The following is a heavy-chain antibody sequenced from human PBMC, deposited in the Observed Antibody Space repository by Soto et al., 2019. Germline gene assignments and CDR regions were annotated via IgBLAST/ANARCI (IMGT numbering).Heavy chain of an antibody. CDR3: ARDGGSVYTSSHDD. V-gene: IGHV4-59*01. CDR1: GGSIGTYY. Sequence: SETLSLTCYVSGGSIGTYYWSWIRQPPGKGLEWIGHIYYTGNAYYNPSLKSRVTLSVDSSRNRLSLRLSSVTAADTAVYYCARDGGSVYTSSHDDWGQGTLVTVSS. D-gene: IGHD2-2*02. J-gene: IGHJ4*02. CDR2: IYYTGNA.